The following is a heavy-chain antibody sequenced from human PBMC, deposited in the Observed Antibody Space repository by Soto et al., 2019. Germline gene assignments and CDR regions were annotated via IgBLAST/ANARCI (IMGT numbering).Heavy chain of an antibody. CDR2: IYPDSGGT. CDR3: RVTGLSDVDY. CDR1: GYTYSGFY. J-gene: IGHJ4*02. V-gene: IGHV1-2*02. Sequence: ASVKVSCKTSGYTYSGFYMHWVRQAPGQGLESMGWIYPDSGGTDYAQKLQGRVTMTRDTSISTAYMELSRLRSDDTAVYYCRVTGLSDVDYWGQGTLVTVSS. D-gene: IGHD3-9*01.